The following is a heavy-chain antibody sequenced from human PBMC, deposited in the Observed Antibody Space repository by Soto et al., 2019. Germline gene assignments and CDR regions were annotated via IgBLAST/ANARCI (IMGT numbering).Heavy chain of an antibody. CDR2: IYSGGRT. J-gene: IGHJ4*02. V-gene: IGHV3-53*02. Sequence: EVQLVETGGGLIQPGGSLRLSCAASGFTVSSHYMSWVRQAPGQGLEWVSFIYSGGRTYYADSVKGRFTISRDNSKNTLYLQMNSLRAEDTAVYYCAREAISSDYFDYWGQGTLVIVSS. CDR3: AREAISSDYFDY. CDR1: GFTVSSHY. D-gene: IGHD3-22*01.